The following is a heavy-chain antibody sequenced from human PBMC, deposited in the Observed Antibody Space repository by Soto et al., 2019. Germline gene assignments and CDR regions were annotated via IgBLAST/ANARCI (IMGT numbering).Heavy chain of an antibody. D-gene: IGHD6-6*01. V-gene: IGHV4-59*01. J-gene: IGHJ4*02. Sequence: SETLSLTCTVSGGSISSYYWSWIRQPPGKGLEWIGYIYYSGSTNYNPSLKSRVTISVDTSKNQFSLKLSSVTAADTAVYYCARGPSSIAARPFDYWGQGTLVTVSS. CDR1: GGSISSYY. CDR2: IYYSGST. CDR3: ARGPSSIAARPFDY.